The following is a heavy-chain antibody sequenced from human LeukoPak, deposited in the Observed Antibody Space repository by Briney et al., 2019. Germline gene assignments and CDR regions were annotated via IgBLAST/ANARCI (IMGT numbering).Heavy chain of an antibody. CDR2: IIPILGIA. CDR3: ARAPYQLNAFDI. CDR1: GGTFSSYA. J-gene: IGHJ3*02. Sequence: VASVKVSCKASGGTFSSYAISWVRQAPGQGLEWMGRIIPILGIANYAQKFQGRVTITADKSTSTAYMELSSLRSEDTAVYYCARAPYQLNAFDIWGQGTMVTVSS. D-gene: IGHD2-2*01. V-gene: IGHV1-69*04.